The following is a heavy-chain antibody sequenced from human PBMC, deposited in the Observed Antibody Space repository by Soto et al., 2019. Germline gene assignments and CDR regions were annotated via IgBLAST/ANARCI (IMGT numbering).Heavy chain of an antibody. V-gene: IGHV1-2*02. CDR2: INPNNGGT. Sequence: AASVKVSCKASGYTFIGYYMHWVRQAPGQGLEWMGWINPNNGGTNYAQKFQGRVTMTRDTSISTAYMDLSRLRSDDTAVYYCARDRTAVAGYYYYGMDVWGQGTTVTVSS. CDR1: GYTFIGYY. D-gene: IGHD6-19*01. CDR3: ARDRTAVAGYYYYGMDV. J-gene: IGHJ6*02.